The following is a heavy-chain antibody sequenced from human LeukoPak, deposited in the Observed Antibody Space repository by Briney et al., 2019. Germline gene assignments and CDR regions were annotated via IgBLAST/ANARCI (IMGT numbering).Heavy chain of an antibody. D-gene: IGHD3-16*01. CDR3: ARESYVWLTDAFDI. CDR1: GFTFSSYE. CDR2: ISSSGSTI. V-gene: IGHV3-48*03. J-gene: IGHJ3*02. Sequence: GGSLRLSCAASGFTFSSYEMNWVRQAPGKGLEWVSYISSSGSTIYYADSVKGRFTIPRDNAKNSLYLQMNSLRAEDTAVYYCARESYVWLTDAFDIWGQGTMVTVSS.